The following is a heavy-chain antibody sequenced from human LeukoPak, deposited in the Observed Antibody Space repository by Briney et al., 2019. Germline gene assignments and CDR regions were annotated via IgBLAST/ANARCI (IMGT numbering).Heavy chain of an antibody. Sequence: SVKVSCKASGGTFSSYAISWVRQAPGQGLEWMGGIIPIFGTANCAQKFQGRVTITADESTSTAYMELSSLRSEDTAVYYCAREAITESGYKGYFQHWGQGTLVTVSS. D-gene: IGHD1-14*01. CDR1: GGTFSSYA. CDR2: IIPIFGTA. CDR3: AREAITESGYKGYFQH. J-gene: IGHJ1*01. V-gene: IGHV1-69*01.